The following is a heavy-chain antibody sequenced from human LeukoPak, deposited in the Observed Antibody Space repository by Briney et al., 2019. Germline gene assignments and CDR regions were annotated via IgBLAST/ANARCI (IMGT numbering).Heavy chain of an antibody. Sequence: ASVKVSCKASGGTFSSYAISWVRQGPGQGVEWMGRIIPIFGTANYAQKFQGRVTITADESTSTAYMELSSLRSEDTAVYYCARAPPSSWYPNWFDPWGQGTLVTVSS. J-gene: IGHJ5*02. D-gene: IGHD6-13*01. CDR3: ARAPPSSWYPNWFDP. CDR1: GGTFSSYA. V-gene: IGHV1-69*13. CDR2: IIPIFGTA.